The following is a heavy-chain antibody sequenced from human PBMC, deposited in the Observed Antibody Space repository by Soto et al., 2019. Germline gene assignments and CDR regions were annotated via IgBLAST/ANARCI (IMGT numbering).Heavy chain of an antibody. CDR1: GDSISSGRYH. V-gene: IGHV4-39*01. J-gene: IGHJ4*02. CDR3: ARADGLGVATPLMGY. D-gene: IGHD3-3*01. Sequence: QLQLQESGPGLVKPSETLSLICTVSGDSISSGRYHWGWSRQPPGKGLEFIATIHYTGNTHYNPTLRSRVTIFVDTSKSQCSLRLSSVTAADTAVYYCARADGLGVATPLMGYWGQGPMVTVSS. CDR2: IHYTGNT.